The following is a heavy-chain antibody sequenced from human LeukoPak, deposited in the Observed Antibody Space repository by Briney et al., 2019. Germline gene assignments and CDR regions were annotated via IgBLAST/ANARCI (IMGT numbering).Heavy chain of an antibody. CDR3: ARQWAVAALDY. D-gene: IGHD6-19*01. CDR1: GGSISSYY. CDR2: IYYSGST. Sequence: PSETLSLTCTVSGGSISSYYWSWIRQPPGKGLEWIGYIYYSGSTNYNPSLKSRVTISVDTSKNQFSLKLSSVTAADTAVYYCARQWAVAALDYWGQGTLVTVSS. J-gene: IGHJ4*02. V-gene: IGHV4-59*08.